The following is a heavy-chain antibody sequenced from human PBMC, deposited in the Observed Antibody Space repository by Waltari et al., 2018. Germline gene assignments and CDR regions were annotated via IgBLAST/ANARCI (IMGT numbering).Heavy chain of an antibody. CDR1: GFTFSSYA. Sequence: QVQLVESGGGVVQPGRSLRLSCAASGFTFSSYAMHWVRQAPGRGLEWVSLILYDGGNKYYADSVQGRVIISRDNSKNTLYLQMNSLRPEDTAVYYCARDLSSTVAGTTLGLFDPWGQGTLVTVSS. J-gene: IGHJ5*02. CDR3: ARDLSSTVAGTTLGLFDP. CDR2: ILYDGGNK. V-gene: IGHV3-30-3*01. D-gene: IGHD6-19*01.